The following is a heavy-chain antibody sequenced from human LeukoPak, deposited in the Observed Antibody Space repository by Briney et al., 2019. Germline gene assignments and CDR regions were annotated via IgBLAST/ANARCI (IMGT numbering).Heavy chain of an antibody. CDR2: FDPEDGET. Sequence: ASVKVSCKVSGYTLTELSMHWVRPAPGKGLEWMGGFDPEDGETIYAQKFQGRVTMTEDTSTDTAYMELSSLRSEDTAVYYCATAPSGSYSSVDYWGQGTLVTVSS. D-gene: IGHD1-26*01. J-gene: IGHJ4*02. V-gene: IGHV1-24*01. CDR1: GYTLTELS. CDR3: ATAPSGSYSSVDY.